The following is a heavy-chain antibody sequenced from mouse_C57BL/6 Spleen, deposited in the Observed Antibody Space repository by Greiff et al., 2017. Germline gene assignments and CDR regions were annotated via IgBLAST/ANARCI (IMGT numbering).Heavy chain of an antibody. J-gene: IGHJ4*01. V-gene: IGHV1-82*01. CDR3: ARQRDAMDY. CDR1: GYAFSSSW. CDR2: IYPGDGDT. Sequence: QVQLQQSGPELVKPGASVKISCKASGYAFSSSWMNWVKQRPGKGLEWIGRIYPGDGDTNYNGKFKGKATLTADKSSSTAYMQLSSLTSEDSAVXFCARQRDAMDYWGQGTSVTVSS.